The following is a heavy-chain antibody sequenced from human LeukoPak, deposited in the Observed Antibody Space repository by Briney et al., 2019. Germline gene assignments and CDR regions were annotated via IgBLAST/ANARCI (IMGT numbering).Heavy chain of an antibody. CDR3: ARDSSGSGRVDY. Sequence: TLSLTCTVSGGSISSGGYYWSWIRQHPGKGLEWIGYIYYSGTTYYSPSLKSRVIISVDTSKNQFSLNLSSVTAADTAVYYCARDSSGSGRVDYWAREPWSPSPQ. CDR1: GGSISSGGYY. V-gene: IGHV4-31*03. CDR2: IYYSGTT. J-gene: IGHJ4*02. D-gene: IGHD3-10*01.